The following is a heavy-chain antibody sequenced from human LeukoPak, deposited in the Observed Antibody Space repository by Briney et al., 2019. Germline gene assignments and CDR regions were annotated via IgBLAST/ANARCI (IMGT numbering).Heavy chain of an antibody. V-gene: IGHV7-4-1*02. J-gene: IGHJ5*02. Sequence: ASVKVSCKASGYTFTSYAMNWVRQAPGQGLEWMGWINTNTGNPTYAQGFTGRFVFSLDTSVSTAYLQISSLKAEDTAVYYCAREVEAAAVDNNRFDPWGQGTLVTVSS. D-gene: IGHD6-13*01. CDR2: INTNTGNP. CDR1: GYTFTSYA. CDR3: AREVEAAAVDNNRFDP.